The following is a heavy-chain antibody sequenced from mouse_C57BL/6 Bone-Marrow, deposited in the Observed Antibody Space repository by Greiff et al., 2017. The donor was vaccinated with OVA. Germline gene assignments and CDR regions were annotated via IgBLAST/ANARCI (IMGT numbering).Heavy chain of an antibody. CDR2: IYPGDGDT. J-gene: IGHJ3*01. V-gene: IGHV1-82*01. CDR1: GYAFSSSW. Sequence: VQLQQSGPELVKPGASVKISCKASGYAFSSSWMNWVKQRPGKGLEWIGRIYPGDGDTNYNGKFKGKATLTADKSSSTAYMQLSSLTSEDSAVYFCARDGAAWFAYWGQGTLVTVSA. CDR3: ARDGAAWFAY. D-gene: IGHD1-1*01.